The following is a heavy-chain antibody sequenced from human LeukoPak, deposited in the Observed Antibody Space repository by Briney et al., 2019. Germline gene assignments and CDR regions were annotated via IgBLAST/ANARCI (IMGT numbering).Heavy chain of an antibody. J-gene: IGHJ6*03. CDR2: IFASGTT. D-gene: IGHD2-2*01. CDR1: GGSISTYS. Sequence: PSKTLSLTCTVSGGSISTYSWNWIRQPAGKGLEWIGRIFASGTTKYNPSLKSRVTMSVETSKNQFSLKLSSVTAADTAVYYCARGVVPAAPYYMDVWGKGTTVTISS. CDR3: ARGVVPAAPYYMDV. V-gene: IGHV4-4*07.